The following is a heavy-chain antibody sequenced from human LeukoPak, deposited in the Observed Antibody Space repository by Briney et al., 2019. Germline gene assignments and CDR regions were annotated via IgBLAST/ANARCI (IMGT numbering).Heavy chain of an antibody. J-gene: IGHJ4*02. CDR3: ARRVGAVACIDY. CDR1: GYTFTVYY. CDR2: INPNSGGT. Sequence: GASVTVSCKASGYTFTVYYMHWVRQAPGQGLEWMGWINPNSGGTNYAQKFQGRVTMTRDTSISTAYMELSRLRSDDTAVYYCARRVGAVACIDYWGQGTLVTVSS. D-gene: IGHD6-19*01. V-gene: IGHV1-2*02.